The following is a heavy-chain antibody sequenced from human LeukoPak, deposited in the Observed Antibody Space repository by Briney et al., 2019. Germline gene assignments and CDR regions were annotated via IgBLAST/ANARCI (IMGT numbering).Heavy chain of an antibody. CDR1: GVSISSYY. CDR2: IYYSGST. CDR3: ARGGGWELLLYY. V-gene: IGHV4-59*01. D-gene: IGHD1-26*01. Sequence: SETLSLTCTVSGVSISSYYWSWIRQPPGKGLEWIGYIYYSGSTNYNPSLKSRVTISVDTSKSQFSLKLSSVTAADTAVYYCARGGGWELLLYYWGQGTLVTVSS. J-gene: IGHJ4*02.